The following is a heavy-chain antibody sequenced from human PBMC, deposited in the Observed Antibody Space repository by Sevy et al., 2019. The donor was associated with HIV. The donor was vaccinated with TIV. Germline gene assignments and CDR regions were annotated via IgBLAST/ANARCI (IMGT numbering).Heavy chain of an antibody. Sequence: GGSLRLSCVTFAFSINNAWMSWVRQAPGKGLEWVGRIKSKTDGGTTDYAAPVKGRFTISRDDSKNTLYLQMNSLKTEDTAVYYCTIEGLYCTDDSCYSEGFDSWGQGTLVTVSS. CDR3: TIEGLYCTDDSCYSEGFDS. CDR1: AFSINNAW. D-gene: IGHD2-15*01. V-gene: IGHV3-15*01. CDR2: IKSKTDGGTT. J-gene: IGHJ4*02.